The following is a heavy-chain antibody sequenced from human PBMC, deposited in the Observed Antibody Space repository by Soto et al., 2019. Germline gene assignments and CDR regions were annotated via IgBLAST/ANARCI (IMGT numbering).Heavy chain of an antibody. V-gene: IGHV4-39*01. CDR1: GGSISSITYH. CDR3: ARHPTYCLKGRCYPDFYNMHV. D-gene: IGHD2-2*01. CDR2: IYYTGST. J-gene: IGHJ6*02. Sequence: QLQLQESGPGLVKPSETLSLTCTVSGGSISSITYHWGWIRQAPGKGLEWIGSIYYTGSTYYNPSLKSRVTIFVDTSKNQFSLKLTSVTAADTAVYYCARHPTYCLKGRCYPDFYNMHVWGQGTTVSVSS.